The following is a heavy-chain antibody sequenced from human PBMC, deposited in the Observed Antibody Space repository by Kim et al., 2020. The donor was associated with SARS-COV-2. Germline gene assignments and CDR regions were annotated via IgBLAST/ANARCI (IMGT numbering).Heavy chain of an antibody. V-gene: IGHV7-4-1*02. D-gene: IGHD3-10*01. J-gene: IGHJ4*02. CDR2: INTNTGNP. CDR3: ARDVHVSGSYPLNC. Sequence: ASVKVSCKASGYTFTTYAMCWLRHAPGQGLEWMGWINTNTGNPSYVRDFTGRFVFSVDTSVSTAYLAIRSLKVEDTAVYYCARDVHVSGSYPLNCWGQGTLVTVSS. CDR1: GYTFTTYA.